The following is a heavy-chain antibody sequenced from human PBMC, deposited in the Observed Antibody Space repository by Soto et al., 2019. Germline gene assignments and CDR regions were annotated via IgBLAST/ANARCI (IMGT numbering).Heavy chain of an antibody. CDR1: GYSINSGCY. Sequence: PSETLSLTCAVSGYSINSGCYWGWIRQPPGQGLEWLGSIYPSGTTSHNPSPRSRVSISVDTSKNQFSLNLRSLSAADTAVYYCARDLMGHYASAIYTPHYHWFDPWGQGTLVTVSS. V-gene: IGHV4-38-2*02. J-gene: IGHJ5*02. CDR3: ARDLMGHYASAIYTPHYHWFDP. CDR2: IYPSGTT. D-gene: IGHD3-10*01.